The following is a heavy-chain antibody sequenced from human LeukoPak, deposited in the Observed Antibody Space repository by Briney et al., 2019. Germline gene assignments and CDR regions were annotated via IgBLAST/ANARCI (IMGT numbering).Heavy chain of an antibody. CDR2: ISWISDSV. CDR1: GFTFGDYA. D-gene: IGHD2-2*01. J-gene: IGHJ4*02. Sequence: GRSLRLSCAASGFTFGDYAMHWVRQVPGKGLEWVSGISWISDSVGYADSVKGRFTISRDNAKNSLYLQMNSLRAEDMVLYSCAKGSCSSTSCCFDHWRRGPLVTVSS. CDR3: AKGSCSSTSCCFDH. V-gene: IGHV3-9*03.